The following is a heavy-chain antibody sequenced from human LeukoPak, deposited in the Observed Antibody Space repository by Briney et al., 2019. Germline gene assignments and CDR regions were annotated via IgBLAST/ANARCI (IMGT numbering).Heavy chain of an antibody. CDR3: ASVYSAYDLAQLDY. CDR2: INPNSGAT. D-gene: IGHD5-12*01. CDR1: VYTFTDYY. V-gene: IGHV1-2*02. J-gene: IGHJ4*02. Sequence: ASVKVSCKSSVYTFTDYYVHWVRQAPGQGLEWTGWINPNSGATNYAQTFQGRVTITTVTSFSTAYMELRSLRSDDTAVYYCASVYSAYDLAQLDYWGQGTLVTVSS.